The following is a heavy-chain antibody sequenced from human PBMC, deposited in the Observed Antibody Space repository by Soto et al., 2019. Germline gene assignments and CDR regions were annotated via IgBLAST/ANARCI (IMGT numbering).Heavy chain of an antibody. Sequence: ASVKVSCKASGYTFTSFGISWVRQAPGQGLEWMGWITTDKGKTNYAQKFQGRVTMTTDTSTSTAYMELRSLRSDDTAVYYCARDNGYSYGTGRVDYWGQGTLVTVSS. CDR2: ITTDKGKT. CDR3: ARDNGYSYGTGRVDY. J-gene: IGHJ4*02. CDR1: GYTFTSFG. V-gene: IGHV1-18*01. D-gene: IGHD5-18*01.